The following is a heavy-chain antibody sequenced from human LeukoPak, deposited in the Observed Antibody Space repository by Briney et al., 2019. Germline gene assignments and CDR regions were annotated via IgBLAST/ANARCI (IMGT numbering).Heavy chain of an antibody. D-gene: IGHD3-22*01. CDR3: ARASDSSGLYYFDY. Sequence: PSETLSLTCTVSGGSISSNWWSWVRQPPGKGLEWIGEIYHSGSTNYNPSLKSRVTISVDKSKNQFSLKLSSVTAADTAVYYCARASDSSGLYYFDYWGQGTLVTVSS. CDR2: IYHSGST. J-gene: IGHJ4*02. V-gene: IGHV4-4*02. CDR1: GGSISSNW.